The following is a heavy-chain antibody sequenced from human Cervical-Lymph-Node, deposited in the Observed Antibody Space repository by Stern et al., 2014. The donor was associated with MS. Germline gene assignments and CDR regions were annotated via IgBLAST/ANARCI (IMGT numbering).Heavy chain of an antibody. J-gene: IGHJ3*02. CDR3: ARSESGYYDAFDI. Sequence: MQLVESGPGLVKPSETLSLTCSVSGGSITSYYWSWVRQPPGKGLEYIGYIYFSGTTNYNPSLKSRVTISVDTSKNQFSLKLISVTAADTAVYYCARSESGYYDAFDIWGQGTMVTVSS. D-gene: IGHD3-22*01. CDR1: GGSITSYY. V-gene: IGHV4-59*01. CDR2: IYFSGTT.